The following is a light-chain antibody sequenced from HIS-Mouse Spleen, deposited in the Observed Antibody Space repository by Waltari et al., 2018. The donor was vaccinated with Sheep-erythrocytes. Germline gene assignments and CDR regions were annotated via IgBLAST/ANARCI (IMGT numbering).Light chain of an antibody. Sequence: SYELTQPPSVSVSPGQPARITCSVDASPKQYAYWYYQKPGQAPLLVIYKDTERPSGIPERFSGSSSGTTVTLTISGVQAEDEADYYCQSADSSGTYYVVFGGGTKLTVL. CDR3: QSADSSGTYYVV. CDR1: ASPKQY. V-gene: IGLV3-25*03. J-gene: IGLJ2*01. CDR2: KDT.